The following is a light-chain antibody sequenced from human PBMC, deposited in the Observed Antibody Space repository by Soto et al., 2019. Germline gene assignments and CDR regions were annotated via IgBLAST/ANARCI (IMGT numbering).Light chain of an antibody. V-gene: IGLV2-8*01. CDR1: SSDVGASNY. J-gene: IGLJ2*01. CDR3: SSSAGTKNMV. Sequence: QSALTQPPSASGSPGQSVTISCTGTSSDVGASNYVSWYQQHPGKAPKLMISEVNKRPSGVPDRFSGSKSGNTDSLTVSGLQAEDEADYYCSSSAGTKNMVFGGGTKVTVL. CDR2: EVN.